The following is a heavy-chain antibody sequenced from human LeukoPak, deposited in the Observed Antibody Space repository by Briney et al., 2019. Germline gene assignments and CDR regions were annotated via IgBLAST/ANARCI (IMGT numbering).Heavy chain of an antibody. CDR3: ARGRVDDSGDYGGFDP. Sequence: SETLSLTWAVYGGSFSGYYWSWIRQPPGKGLEWIGEINHRGSTNYNPSLKSRVTISVDTSKNQFSLKLSSVTAADTAVYYCARGRVDDSGDYGGFDPWGQGTLVPVSS. V-gene: IGHV4-34*01. J-gene: IGHJ5*02. D-gene: IGHD4-17*01. CDR1: GGSFSGYY. CDR2: INHRGST.